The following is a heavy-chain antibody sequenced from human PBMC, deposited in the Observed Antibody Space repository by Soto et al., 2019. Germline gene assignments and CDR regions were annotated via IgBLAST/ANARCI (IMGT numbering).Heavy chain of an antibody. J-gene: IGHJ4*02. CDR2: IWHDGKNK. Sequence: PGESLRLSCVASGFTFSSFGMHRVRQAPGKGLEWVAVIWHDGKNKYYADSAKGRFTISRDNSKNTLYLQMNSLRAEDTAVYYCAKENGYSSTWFEFDYWGQGT. D-gene: IGHD6-13*01. V-gene: IGHV3-33*06. CDR3: AKENGYSSTWFEFDY. CDR1: GFTFSSFG.